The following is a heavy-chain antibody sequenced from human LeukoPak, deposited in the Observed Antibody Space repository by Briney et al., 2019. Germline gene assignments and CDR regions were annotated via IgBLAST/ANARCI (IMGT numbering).Heavy chain of an antibody. V-gene: IGHV4-38-2*01. J-gene: IGHJ4*02. D-gene: IGHD3-10*01. CDR1: GYPISRGYY. CDR2: IYHIGST. Sequence: PSETLSLTCGVSGYPISRGYYWAWIRPPPGKGLEWIGTIYHIGSTYYPPSLGSRVTISVDTSKNEFSLNLKSVTAADTAVYYCARAGWIITSGIDYWGQGALVTVSS. CDR3: ARAGWIITSGIDY.